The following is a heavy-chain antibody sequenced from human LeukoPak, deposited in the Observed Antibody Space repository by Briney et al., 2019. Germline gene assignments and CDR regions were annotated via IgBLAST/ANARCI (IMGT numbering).Heavy chain of an antibody. J-gene: IGHJ4*02. CDR3: ASGDNDPLFDY. CDR2: IYYSGST. D-gene: IGHD1-1*01. CDR1: GGSISSGGFY. V-gene: IGHV4-31*03. Sequence: SETLSLTCTVSGGSISSGGFYWSWIRQHPGKGLEWIGSIYYSGSTNYNPSLQGRVTISLDTSRNQFSLKLSSVTAADTAVYYCASGDNDPLFDYWGQGTLVTVSS.